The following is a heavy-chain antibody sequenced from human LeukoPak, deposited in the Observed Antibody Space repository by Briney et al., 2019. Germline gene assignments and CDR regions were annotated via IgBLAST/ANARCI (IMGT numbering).Heavy chain of an antibody. D-gene: IGHD6-19*01. CDR1: GFTFSSYG. CDR2: IRYDGSNK. J-gene: IGHJ4*02. Sequence: PGGSLRLSCAASGFTFSSYGMHWVRQAPGKGLEWVAFIRYDGSNKYYADSVKGRFTISRDNSKNTLYLQMNSLRAEDTAVYYCAKDRRSSSWYAGDFDCWGQGTLVTVSS. CDR3: AKDRRSSSWYAGDFDC. V-gene: IGHV3-30*02.